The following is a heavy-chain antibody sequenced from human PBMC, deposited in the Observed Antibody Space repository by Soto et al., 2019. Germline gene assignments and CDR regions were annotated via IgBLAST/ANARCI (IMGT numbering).Heavy chain of an antibody. CDR3: ARVRGYDFWSGFDP. V-gene: IGHV3-30-3*01. CDR2: ISYDGSNK. CDR1: GFTFSSYA. D-gene: IGHD3-3*01. Sequence: GGSLRLSCAASGFTFSSYAMHWVRQAPGKGLEWVAVISYDGSNKYYADSVKGRFTISRDNSKNTLYPQMNSLRAEDTAVYYCARVRGYDFWSGFDPWGQGTLVTVSS. J-gene: IGHJ5*02.